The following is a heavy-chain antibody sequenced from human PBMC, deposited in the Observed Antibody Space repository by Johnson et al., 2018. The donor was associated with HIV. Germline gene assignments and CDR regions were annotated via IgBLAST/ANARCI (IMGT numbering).Heavy chain of an antibody. CDR3: AKGRLVGATTYDAFEI. V-gene: IGHV3-30*02. CDR2: IRYDGSNK. J-gene: IGHJ3*02. CDR1: GFTFSSYG. Sequence: QVQLVESGGGVVQPGGSLRLSCAASGFTFSSYGMHWVRQAPGKGLEWVAFIRYDGSNKYYADSVKGRFTISRDNSKNTLYLQMNSLRAEDTAVYYCAKGRLVGATTYDAFEIWGQGTMVTVSS. D-gene: IGHD1-26*01.